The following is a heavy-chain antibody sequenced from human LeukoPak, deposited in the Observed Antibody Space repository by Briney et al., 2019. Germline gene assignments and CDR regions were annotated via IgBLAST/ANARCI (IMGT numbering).Heavy chain of an antibody. CDR2: MNPNSGNT. CDR1: GYTFTAHD. J-gene: IGHJ4*02. D-gene: IGHD6-19*01. Sequence: ASVKVSCKASGYTFTAHDINWVRQATGQGLEWMGWMNPNSGNTGYAQKFQGRVTITRNTSTSTAYMELSSLRSEDTAVYYSASRSGWASFDYWGQGTLVTVSS. V-gene: IGHV1-8*03. CDR3: ASRSGWASFDY.